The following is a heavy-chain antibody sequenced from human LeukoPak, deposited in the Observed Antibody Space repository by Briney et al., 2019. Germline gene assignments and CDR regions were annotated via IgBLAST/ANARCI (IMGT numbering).Heavy chain of an antibody. CDR3: ATASAETGTFVY. Sequence: GGSLRLSCVASGFTFSSYWMHWVRHTPGKGPVWVSRISSDGTSATYADSVRGRFTISRDNAKNTVYLQMNSLRVEDTAVYYCATASAETGTFVYWGQGTLVTVSS. CDR1: GFTFSSYW. J-gene: IGHJ4*02. V-gene: IGHV3-74*01. CDR2: ISSDGTSA. D-gene: IGHD6-19*01.